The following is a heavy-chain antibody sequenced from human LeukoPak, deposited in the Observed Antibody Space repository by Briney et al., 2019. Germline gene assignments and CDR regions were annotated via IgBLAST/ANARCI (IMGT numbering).Heavy chain of an antibody. D-gene: IGHD3-10*01. CDR1: GFTFSSYA. V-gene: IGHV3-23*01. CDR2: ISGSGGST. CDR3: AKDPGELLWFGEFYN. J-gene: IGHJ1*01. Sequence: GGSLRLSCAASGFTFSSYAMSWVRQAPGKGLEWVSAISGSGGSTYYADSVKGRFTISRDNSKNTLYLQMNSLGAEDTAVYCCAKDPGELLWFGEFYNWGQGTLVTVSS.